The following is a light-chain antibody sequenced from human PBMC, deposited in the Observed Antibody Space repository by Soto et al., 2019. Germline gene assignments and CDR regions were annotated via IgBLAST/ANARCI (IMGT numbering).Light chain of an antibody. Sequence: DIQMTQSPSTLSAYVGDRVTITCRVSQSISSWLAWYQQKPGQAPKLLIYKASSLDSGVPSRFSGSGSGTEFTLTISSLQPDDFATYYCQQYNSHSPWTFGQGTKVDIK. CDR3: QQYNSHSPWT. CDR1: QSISSW. V-gene: IGKV1-5*03. CDR2: KAS. J-gene: IGKJ1*01.